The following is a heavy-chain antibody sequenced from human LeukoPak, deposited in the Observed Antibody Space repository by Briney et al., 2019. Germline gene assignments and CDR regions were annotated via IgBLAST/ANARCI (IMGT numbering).Heavy chain of an antibody. CDR3: ARRSDLSSSWFFDY. CDR1: GYTFTNYW. V-gene: IGHV5-51*01. J-gene: IGHJ4*02. Sequence: GESLKISCKASGYTFTNYWIGWVRQMPGKGLEWMGIIYPGDSHIRYSPSFQGQVTISADKSISTAYLQWSSLKASDTAMYYCARRSDLSSSWFFDYWGQGTLVTVSS. D-gene: IGHD6-13*01. CDR2: IYPGDSHI.